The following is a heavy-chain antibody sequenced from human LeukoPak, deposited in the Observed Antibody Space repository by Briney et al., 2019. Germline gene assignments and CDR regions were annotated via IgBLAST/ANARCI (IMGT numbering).Heavy chain of an antibody. J-gene: IGHJ4*02. V-gene: IGHV3-48*01. D-gene: IGHD6-19*01. CDR3: AREVAGFDY. CDR1: GFTFSSCS. CDR2: ISSSSSTI. Sequence: GGSLRLSCAASGFTFSSCSMNWVRQAPGKGLEWVSYISSSSSTIYYADSVKGRFTISRDNAKNSLSLQMNSLRAEDTAVYCCAREVAGFDYWGQGTLVTVSS.